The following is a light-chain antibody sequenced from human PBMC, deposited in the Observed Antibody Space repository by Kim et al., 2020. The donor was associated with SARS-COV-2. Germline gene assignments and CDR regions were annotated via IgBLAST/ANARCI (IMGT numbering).Light chain of an antibody. CDR1: KLGDKY. Sequence: VSPGQTATVTCAGDKLGDKYSCWYQQKPGQSPVLVIYRDSKRPSGIPERFSGSNSGNTATLTIRGTQAMDEADYYCQAWDSSTVVFGGGTQLTVL. CDR2: RDS. V-gene: IGLV3-1*01. CDR3: QAWDSSTVV. J-gene: IGLJ2*01.